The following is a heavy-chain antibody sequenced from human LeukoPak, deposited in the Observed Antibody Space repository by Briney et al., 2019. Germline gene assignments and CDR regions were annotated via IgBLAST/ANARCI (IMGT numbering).Heavy chain of an antibody. CDR2: IKEDGSVQ. CDR1: GSPFSAYW. CDR3: GAQRLRVV. D-gene: IGHD6-25*01. V-gene: IGHV3-7*01. Sequence: GGSLRLSCTASGSPFSAYWISWVRQAPGKGLEWVANIKEDGSVQDYADSVKGRFTVSRDNAKNSLYLQMNSLRVDDTGVYYWGAQRLRVVGGKGPTVPVPS. J-gene: IGHJ6*04.